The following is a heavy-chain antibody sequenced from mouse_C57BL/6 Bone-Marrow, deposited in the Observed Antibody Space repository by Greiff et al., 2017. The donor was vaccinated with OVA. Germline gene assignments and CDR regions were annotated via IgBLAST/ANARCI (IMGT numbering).Heavy chain of an antibody. V-gene: IGHV2-6*03. CDR1: GFSLTSYG. D-gene: IGHD2-3*01. CDR2: IWSDGST. J-gene: IGHJ2*01. Sequence: VKLQQSGPGLVAPSQSLSITCTVSGFSLTSYGVHWVRQPPGKGLEWLVVIWSDGSTTYNSALKSRLSISKDNYKSQVFLKMNSRQTDETTIYYCARRGGYDGYYFDYWGQGTTLTVSS. CDR3: ARRGGYDGYYFDY.